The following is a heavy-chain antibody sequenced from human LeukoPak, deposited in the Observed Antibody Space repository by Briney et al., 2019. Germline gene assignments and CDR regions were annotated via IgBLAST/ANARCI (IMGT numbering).Heavy chain of an antibody. CDR1: GRSFSGYY. Sequence: PSETLSLTCAVYGRSFSGYYWSWIRQPPGKGLEWIGEINHSGSTNYNPSLKSRVTISVDTSKNQFSLKLSSVTAADTAVYYCARGGQSHHYYDSSGYSRAIDYWGQGTLVTVSS. V-gene: IGHV4-34*01. CDR3: ARGGQSHHYYDSSGYSRAIDY. CDR2: INHSGST. D-gene: IGHD3-22*01. J-gene: IGHJ4*02.